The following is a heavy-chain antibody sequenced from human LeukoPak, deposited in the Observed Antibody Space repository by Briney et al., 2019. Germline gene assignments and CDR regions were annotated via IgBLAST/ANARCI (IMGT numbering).Heavy chain of an antibody. J-gene: IGHJ4*02. D-gene: IGHD1-26*01. CDR3: ARRIVGATAYFDY. V-gene: IGHV4-34*01. CDR1: GGSFSGYY. CDR2: INHSGST. Sequence: SETLSLTCAVYGGSFSGYYWSWIRQPPGKGLEWIGEINHSGSTNYNPSLKSRVTISVDTSKNQFSLKLSSVTAADTAVYYCARRIVGATAYFDYWGQGTLVTVSS.